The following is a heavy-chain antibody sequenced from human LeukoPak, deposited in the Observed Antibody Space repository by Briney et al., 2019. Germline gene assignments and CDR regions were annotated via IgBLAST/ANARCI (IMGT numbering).Heavy chain of an antibody. CDR3: ARHITVTTCYFDY. Sequence: SETLSLTCTVSGGSISSYYWSWIRQPPGKGLEWIGEINHSGSTNYNPSLKSRVTISVDTSKNQFSLKLSSVTAADTAVYYCARHITVTTCYFDYWGQGTLVTVSS. J-gene: IGHJ4*02. CDR2: INHSGST. D-gene: IGHD4-17*01. V-gene: IGHV4-34*01. CDR1: GGSISSYY.